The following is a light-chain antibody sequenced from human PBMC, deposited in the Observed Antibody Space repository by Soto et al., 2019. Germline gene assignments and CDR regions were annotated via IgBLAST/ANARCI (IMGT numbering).Light chain of an antibody. Sequence: DIQMTQSPSTLSASVGDRVTITCRASQSISSWLAWYQQKPGKAPKLLIYDASSLESGVPSRFSGSGSGTEFTLTISSLQPDDFATYYCQQYNSYSSTFGQGTTLEIK. CDR3: QQYNSYSST. V-gene: IGKV1-5*01. J-gene: IGKJ2*01. CDR1: QSISSW. CDR2: DAS.